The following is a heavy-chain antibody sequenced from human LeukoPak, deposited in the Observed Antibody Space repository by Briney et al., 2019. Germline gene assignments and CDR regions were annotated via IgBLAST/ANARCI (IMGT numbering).Heavy chain of an antibody. CDR3: ARGLGSSWYYFDY. CDR2: IYYSGST. V-gene: IGHV4-30-4*01. Sequence: SETLSLTCTVSGDSISSGDYYWRWIRQPPGKGLEWIGNIYYSGSTYYNPSLRSRVTISIDTSKNQFSLKLSSVTAADTAVYYCARGLGSSWYYFDYWGQGTLVTVSS. D-gene: IGHD6-13*01. CDR1: GDSISSGDYY. J-gene: IGHJ4*02.